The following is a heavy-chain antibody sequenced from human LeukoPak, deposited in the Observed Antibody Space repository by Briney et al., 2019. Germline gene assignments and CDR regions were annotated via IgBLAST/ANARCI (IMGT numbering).Heavy chain of an antibody. CDR2: IIPIFGTA. V-gene: IGHV1-69*13. Sequence: ASVKVSCKASGYTFTSYGISWVRQAPGQGLEWMGGIIPIFGTANYAQKFQGRVTITADESTSTAYMELSSLRSEDTAVYYCARGRQLPAFDIWGQGTMVTVSS. J-gene: IGHJ3*02. CDR3: ARGRQLPAFDI. CDR1: GYTFTSYG. D-gene: IGHD1-7*01.